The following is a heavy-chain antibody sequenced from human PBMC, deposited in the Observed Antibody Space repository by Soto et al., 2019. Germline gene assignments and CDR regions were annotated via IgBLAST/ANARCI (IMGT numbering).Heavy chain of an antibody. Sequence: SETLSLTCTVSGGSISSYYWSWIRQPPGKGLEWIGYIYSSGSTNYNPSLTSRVTISVDTSKNQFSLKLSSVTAADTAVYYCARDRAGIAAAGFEAWGQGTLLTVSS. D-gene: IGHD6-13*01. CDR2: IYSSGST. V-gene: IGHV4-59*01. CDR3: ARDRAGIAAAGFEA. CDR1: GGSISSYY. J-gene: IGHJ5*02.